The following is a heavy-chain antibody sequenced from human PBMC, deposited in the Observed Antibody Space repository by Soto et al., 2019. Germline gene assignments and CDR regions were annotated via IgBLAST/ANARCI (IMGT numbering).Heavy chain of an antibody. CDR2: VNAHSGQT. Sequence: QVQLVQSGAEVKKPGASVKVSCKASGYNFITYDINWVRQAPGQGLEWMGWVNAHSGQTEFAQKFQGRVTMTTDTSTTTAYLELRSLRSDDTAVYYCARHHGPTTSENWFDPWGQGTLVTVSS. J-gene: IGHJ5*02. CDR3: ARHHGPTTSENWFDP. D-gene: IGHD5-12*01. CDR1: GYNFITYD. V-gene: IGHV1-18*01.